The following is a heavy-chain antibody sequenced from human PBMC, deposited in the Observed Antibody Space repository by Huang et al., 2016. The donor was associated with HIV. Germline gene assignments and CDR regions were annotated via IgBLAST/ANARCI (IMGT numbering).Heavy chain of an antibody. Sequence: QVQLQQWGAGLLKPSGVLSLKCAVYGGSLSDYYWTWIRQSPGKGLEWSGEVNHRGLSTCNPSLRSRVTMSVDMSKNQFSLNLTSLTVADTAVYYCARPRMTATSSDSTWSFFDSWGQGTLVIVSS. CDR1: GGSLSDYY. CDR2: VNHRGLS. D-gene: IGHD2-21*02. V-gene: IGHV4-34*02. CDR3: ARPRMTATSSDSTWSFFDS. J-gene: IGHJ4*02.